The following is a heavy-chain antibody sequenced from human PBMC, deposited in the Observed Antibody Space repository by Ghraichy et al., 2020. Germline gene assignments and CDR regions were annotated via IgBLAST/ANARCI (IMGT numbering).Heavy chain of an antibody. CDR3: ARGPFGYSPRDFDY. CDR1: GFTFSSYS. Sequence: GGSLRLSCAASGFTFSSYSMNWVRQAPGKGLEWVSSISSSSSYIYYADSVKGRFTISRDNAKNSLYLQMNSLRAEDTAVYYCARGPFGYSPRDFDYWGQGTLVTVSS. D-gene: IGHD5-18*01. V-gene: IGHV3-21*01. J-gene: IGHJ4*02. CDR2: ISSSSSYI.